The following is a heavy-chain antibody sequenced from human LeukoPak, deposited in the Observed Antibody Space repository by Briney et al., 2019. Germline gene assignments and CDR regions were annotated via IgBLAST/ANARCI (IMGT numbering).Heavy chain of an antibody. D-gene: IGHD6-6*01. CDR2: IFYSGTI. Sequence: KSPETLYLTCTVSGGSIRSGGYYWSWIRQHPGKGLEWIGNIFYSGTIYYNPSLKSRLSISVDTSKRQFSLKLSSVTAADTAVYFCARGRSRAARPLHYWGQGTLVTVSS. V-gene: IGHV4-31*03. CDR1: GGSIRSGGYY. J-gene: IGHJ4*02. CDR3: ARGRSRAARPLHY.